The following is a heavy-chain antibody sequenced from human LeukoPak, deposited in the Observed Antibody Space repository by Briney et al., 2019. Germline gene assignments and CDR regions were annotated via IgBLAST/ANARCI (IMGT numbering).Heavy chain of an antibody. CDR3: ARDLGYSLDY. V-gene: IGHV3-74*01. J-gene: IGHJ4*02. D-gene: IGHD2-15*01. CDR1: GFTFRNDW. CDR2: TNSDGSNI. Sequence: GGSLRLSCAASGFTFRNDWMHWVRQAPGKGLVWVSLTNSDGSNIIYADSVKGRFTVSRDNAKSTLYLQMNSLRAEDTAVYYCARDLGYSLDYWGQGTLVTVSS.